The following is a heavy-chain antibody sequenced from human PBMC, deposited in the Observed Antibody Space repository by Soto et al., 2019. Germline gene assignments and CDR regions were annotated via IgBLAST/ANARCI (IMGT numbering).Heavy chain of an antibody. Sequence: QVHLEHSGAEVKKPGDSVKVSCKASGHTFTHFYITWVRQAPGQGLEWMGAISPHNFNTNFAQKVQGRLYLTTDTSTNTAYMELRSLTSEDTAVYYCARDEGGYYMLTGYYKAHHFDYWGQGVLVTVSS. J-gene: IGHJ4*02. CDR3: ARDEGGYYMLTGYYKAHHFDY. V-gene: IGHV1-18*01. CDR2: ISPHNFNT. CDR1: GHTFTHFY. D-gene: IGHD3-9*01.